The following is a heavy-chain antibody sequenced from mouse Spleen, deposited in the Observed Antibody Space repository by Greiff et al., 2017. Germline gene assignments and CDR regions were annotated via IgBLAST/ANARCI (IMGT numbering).Heavy chain of an antibody. CDR3: ARMITTYFDV. Sequence: EVKLMESGGGLVQPGGSLKLSCAASGFTFSSYTMSWVRQTPEKRLEWVAYISNGGGSTYYPDTVKGRFTISRDNAKNTLYLQMSSLKSEDTAMYYCARMITTYFDVWGAGTTVTVSS. J-gene: IGHJ1*01. D-gene: IGHD2-4*01. CDR1: GFTFSSYT. CDR2: ISNGGGST. V-gene: IGHV5-12-2*01.